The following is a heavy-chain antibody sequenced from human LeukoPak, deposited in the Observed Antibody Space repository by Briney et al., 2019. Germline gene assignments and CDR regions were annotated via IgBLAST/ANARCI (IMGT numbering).Heavy chain of an antibody. Sequence: SETLSLTCTVSGGSISSSSYYWGWIRQPPGKGLEWIGSIYYSGSTYYNPSLKSRVTISVDTSKNQFSLKLSSVAAADTAVYYCARYCSGGSCYTHLDYWGQGTLVTVSS. CDR1: GGSISSSSYY. J-gene: IGHJ4*02. D-gene: IGHD2-15*01. CDR2: IYYSGST. CDR3: ARYCSGGSCYTHLDY. V-gene: IGHV4-39*01.